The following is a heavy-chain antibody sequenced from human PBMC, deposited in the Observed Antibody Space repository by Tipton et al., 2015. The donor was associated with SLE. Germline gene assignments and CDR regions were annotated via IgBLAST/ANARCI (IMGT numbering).Heavy chain of an antibody. CDR3: ARRPVGSTLDY. V-gene: IGHV4-39*07. CDR1: GGSISSSSYY. Sequence: TLSLTCTVSGGSISSSSYYWTWIRQPPGKGLEWIGSIHYSGTTYYNPSLKSRITISVDTSKNQFSLRLSSVTAADTAVYYCARRPVGSTLDYWGQGTLVTVSS. CDR2: IHYSGTT. J-gene: IGHJ4*02. D-gene: IGHD1-26*01.